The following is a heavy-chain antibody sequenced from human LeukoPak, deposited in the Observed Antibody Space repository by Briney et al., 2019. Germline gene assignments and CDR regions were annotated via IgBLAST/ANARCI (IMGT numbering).Heavy chain of an antibody. V-gene: IGHV4-34*01. CDR1: GGSFSGYY. Sequence: PSETLSLTCTVSGGSFSGYYWRWIRQPPGKGLEWIGEINHSGNPNYNPSLKSRLTISVDTSRNQLSLKLSSVTAADTGVYYCARGLTHWGQGTLVTVSP. J-gene: IGHJ4*02. CDR2: INHSGNP. CDR3: ARGLTH.